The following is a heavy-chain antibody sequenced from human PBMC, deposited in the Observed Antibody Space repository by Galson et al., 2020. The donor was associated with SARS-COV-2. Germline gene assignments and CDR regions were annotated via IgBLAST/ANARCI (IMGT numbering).Heavy chain of an antibody. J-gene: IGHJ4*02. V-gene: IGHV3-9*01. CDR3: AKGSVSDYGDYSDY. CDR1: GFTFDDYA. D-gene: IGHD4-17*01. Sequence: GGSLRLSCAASGFTFDDYAMHWVRQAPGKGLEWVSGISWNSGSIGYADSVKGRFTISRDNAKNSLYLQMNSLRAEDTALYYCAKGSVSDYGDYSDYWGQGTLVTVSS. CDR2: ISWNSGSI.